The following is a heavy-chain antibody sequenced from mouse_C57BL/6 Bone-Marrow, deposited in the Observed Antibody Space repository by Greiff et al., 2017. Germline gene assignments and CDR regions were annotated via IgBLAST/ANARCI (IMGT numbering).Heavy chain of an antibody. J-gene: IGHJ1*03. D-gene: IGHD2-12*01. CDR3: ARPCYSDYWYIDV. Sequence: QVQLQQPGAELVKPGASVKMSCKASGYTFTSYWITWVKQRPGQGLEWIGDIYPGSGSTNYNEKFKCKATLTVDTSSSTAYMQLSSLTSQDSAVWYFARPCYSDYWYIDVWGTGTTVTVSS. CDR1: GYTFTSYW. CDR2: IYPGSGST. V-gene: IGHV1-55*01.